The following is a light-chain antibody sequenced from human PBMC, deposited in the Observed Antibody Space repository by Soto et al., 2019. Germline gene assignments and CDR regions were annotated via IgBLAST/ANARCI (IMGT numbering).Light chain of an antibody. CDR2: DVT. CDR1: SSDIGHYNY. Sequence: QSALTQPASVSGSPVQSITISCTGTSSDIGHYNYVSWYQQYPGKAPKLMIYDVTKRSAGVPDRFSGSKSGNTASLTISGLQTEDEADYYCSSYAGTYTFGVFGTGTKVTVL. J-gene: IGLJ1*01. V-gene: IGLV2-11*01. CDR3: SSYAGTYTFGV.